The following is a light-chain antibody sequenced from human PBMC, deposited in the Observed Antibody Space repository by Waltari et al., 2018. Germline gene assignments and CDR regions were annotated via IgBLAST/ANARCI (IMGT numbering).Light chain of an antibody. Sequence: AIRMTQSPSSLSASTGDRVTITCRASQAISSYLACYQQKPGKAPKFLIYATSTLQSGVPSRFSGIGFGTDFTLTINCLQSEDFATYYCQQYYNYPWTFGQGTKVEIK. CDR1: QAISSY. CDR2: ATS. J-gene: IGKJ1*01. CDR3: QQYYNYPWT. V-gene: IGKV1-8*01.